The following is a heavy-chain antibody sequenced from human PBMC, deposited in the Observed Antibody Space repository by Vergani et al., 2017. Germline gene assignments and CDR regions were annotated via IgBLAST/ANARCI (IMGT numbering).Heavy chain of an antibody. CDR3: ARRSGGYYSGGKVHPLRTAFDV. CDR1: GGSISAGYYF. CDR2: ISASGNA. V-gene: IGHV4-61*02. J-gene: IGHJ3*01. D-gene: IGHD2-15*01. Sequence: QVQLQASGPGRVKPSQTLSLTCTMSGGSISAGYYFWSWIRQPAGKGLEWLGHISASGNASHSPSLKTRVSMSVDTSKNQFSLTVTSVTAAYTAIYFCARRSGGYYSGGKVHPLRTAFDVWGHGTEVTVSS.